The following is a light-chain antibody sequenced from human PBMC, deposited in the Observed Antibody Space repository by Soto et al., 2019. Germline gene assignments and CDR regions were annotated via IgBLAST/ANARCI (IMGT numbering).Light chain of an antibody. CDR1: QTISSW. V-gene: IGKV1-5*03. Sequence: DMRMTQSPATLCGSVGDRVTVTCVASQTISSWLAWYQQKPGKAPKLLIYKASTLKSGVPSRFSGSGSGTEFTLTISSLQPDDFATYYCQHYNSYSEAFGQGTKVDIK. CDR3: QHYNSYSEA. CDR2: KAS. J-gene: IGKJ1*01.